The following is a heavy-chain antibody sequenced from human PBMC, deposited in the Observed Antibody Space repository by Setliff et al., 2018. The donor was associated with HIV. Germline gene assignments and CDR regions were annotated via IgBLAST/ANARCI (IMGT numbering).Heavy chain of an antibody. V-gene: IGHV4-34*01. CDR3: ARVSSTYWYSIFRNYYYHMDV. CDR1: GGSFSGYY. D-gene: IGHD2-8*02. CDR2: INHNGST. J-gene: IGHJ6*03. Sequence: SETLSLTCAVYGGSFSGYYCGWIRQPPGKGLEWIGEINHNGSTNCNPSFKSRVTISVDTPKNQFSLKLSSVTAADTAVYYCARVSSTYWYSIFRNYYYHMDVWGKGTTVTVSS.